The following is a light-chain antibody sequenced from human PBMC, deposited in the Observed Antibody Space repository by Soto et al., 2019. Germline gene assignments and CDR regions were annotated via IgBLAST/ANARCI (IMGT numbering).Light chain of an antibody. V-gene: IGKV1-27*01. CDR3: QRYNSAPYT. Sequence: DIQMTQSPSSLSASVGDGVTITCRASQDISNYLAWYQQKAGKVPKILIYAASTLQSGVPSRFSGSGSGTDFILTISSLQPEDAATFYCQRYNSAPYTFGGGTKVEIK. CDR1: QDISNY. CDR2: AAS. J-gene: IGKJ4*01.